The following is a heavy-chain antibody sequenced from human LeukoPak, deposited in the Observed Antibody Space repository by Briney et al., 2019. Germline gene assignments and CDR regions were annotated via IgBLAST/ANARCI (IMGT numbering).Heavy chain of an antibody. CDR3: TRDRGAYNLYDY. D-gene: IGHD1-1*01. J-gene: IGHJ4*02. Sequence: NPGGSLRLSCTASGFTFGDYAMSWIRKAPGKGLEWVGFIRSKAYGETADYAASVKGRFTISRDDSKAIAYLQMNSLKTEDTAVYHCTRDRGAYNLYDYWGQGTLVTVSS. CDR1: GFTFGDYA. V-gene: IGHV3-49*05. CDR2: IRSKAYGETA.